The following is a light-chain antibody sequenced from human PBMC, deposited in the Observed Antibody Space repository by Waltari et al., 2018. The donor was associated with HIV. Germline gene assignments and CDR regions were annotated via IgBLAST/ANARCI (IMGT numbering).Light chain of an antibody. J-gene: IGKJ4*01. V-gene: IGKV3-20*01. Sequence: EIVLTQSPGSLSLSPGESATLSCRASENVGSSYLAWYQHRPGQAPRLLIYGTSKRATGSPDRCSGGGSGTDVTLTLKRLEPEDFAVYYCHQYATSPRTFGGGTKVEVK. CDR1: ENVGSSY. CDR3: HQYATSPRT. CDR2: GTS.